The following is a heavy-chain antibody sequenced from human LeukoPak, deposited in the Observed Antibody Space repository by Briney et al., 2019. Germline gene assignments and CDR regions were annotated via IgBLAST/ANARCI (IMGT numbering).Heavy chain of an antibody. CDR3: AKELENYGAYVEGFDI. J-gene: IGHJ3*02. V-gene: IGHV3-23*01. CDR2: ISRSGGST. Sequence: PGGSLRLSCAASGFTFSSYAMTWVRQVPGKGLEWVSGISRSGGSTYYADSVEGRFIISRDNSKNTLYLQMNSLRAEDTAVYYCAKELENYGAYVEGFDIWGQGTMVTVSS. CDR1: GFTFSSYA. D-gene: IGHD4-17*01.